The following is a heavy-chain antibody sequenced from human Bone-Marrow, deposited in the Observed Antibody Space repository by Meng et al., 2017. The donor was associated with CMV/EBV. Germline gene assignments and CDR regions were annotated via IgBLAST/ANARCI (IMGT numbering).Heavy chain of an antibody. CDR1: GGSISSSSYY. D-gene: IGHD3-3*01. Sequence: GSLRLSCTVSGGSISSSSYYWGWIRLPPGKGLEWIGSIYYSGSTYYNPSLKSRVTISVDTSKNQFSLKLSSVTAADTAVYYCARRRIFGVFDYWGQGTLVTVSS. CDR3: ARRRIFGVFDY. V-gene: IGHV4-39*01. CDR2: IYYSGST. J-gene: IGHJ4*02.